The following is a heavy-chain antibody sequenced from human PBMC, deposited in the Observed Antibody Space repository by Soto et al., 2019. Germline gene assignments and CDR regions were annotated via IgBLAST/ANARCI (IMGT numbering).Heavy chain of an antibody. CDR3: ARMPPGGYSGNEWSQTFDY. J-gene: IGHJ4*02. D-gene: IGHD5-12*01. Sequence: SQTLSLTCVISGDSVSSNSAAWNWIRQSPSRGLEWLGRTYYRSKWYNDYAVSVKSRITINPDTSKNQFSLQLNSVTPEDTAVYYCARMPPGGYSGNEWSQTFDYWGQGTLVTVSS. CDR1: GDSVSSNSAA. V-gene: IGHV6-1*01. CDR2: TYYRSKWYN.